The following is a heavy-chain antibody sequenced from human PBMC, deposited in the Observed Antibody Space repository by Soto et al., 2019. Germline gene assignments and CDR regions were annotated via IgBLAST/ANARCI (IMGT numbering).Heavy chain of an antibody. CDR2: IIPIFGTA. CDR3: ARATWELTGPDYYYYYGMDV. Sequence: GASVKVSCKASGGTFSSYAISWVRQAPGQGLEWMGGIIPIFGTANYAQKFQGRVTITADESTSTAYMELSSLRSEDTAVYYCARATWELTGPDYYYYYGMDVWGQGTTVTVSS. D-gene: IGHD1-26*01. J-gene: IGHJ6*02. V-gene: IGHV1-69*13. CDR1: GGTFSSYA.